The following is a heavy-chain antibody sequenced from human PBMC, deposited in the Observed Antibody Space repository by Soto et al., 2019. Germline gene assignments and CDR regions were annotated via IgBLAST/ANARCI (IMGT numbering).Heavy chain of an antibody. J-gene: IGHJ4*02. CDR3: ARGFYYLRGYSYGPGMAFDY. CDR1: GFTFSSYG. CDR2: IWYDGSNK. D-gene: IGHD5-18*01. V-gene: IGHV3-33*01. Sequence: PGGSLRLSCAASGFTFSSYGMHWVRQAPGKGLEWVAVIWYDGSNKYYADSVKGRFTISRDNSKNTLYLQMNSLRAEDTAVYYCARGFYYLRGYSYGPGMAFDYWGQGTLVTVSS.